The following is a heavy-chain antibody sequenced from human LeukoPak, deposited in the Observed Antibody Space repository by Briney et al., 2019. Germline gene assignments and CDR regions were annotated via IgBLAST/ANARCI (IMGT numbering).Heavy chain of an antibody. CDR1: GFTFSSYT. D-gene: IGHD1-1*01. CDR2: ISTSSTNI. Sequence: PGGSLRLSCAASGFTFSSYTMNWVRQAPGKGLEWVSYISTSSTNIYYADSVKGRFTISRDNAKKSLYLQMNSLRDEDTAVYYCARNPQRGTMARYYYYYGMDVWGQGTTVTVSS. CDR3: ARNPQRGTMARYYYYYGMDV. V-gene: IGHV3-48*02. J-gene: IGHJ6*02.